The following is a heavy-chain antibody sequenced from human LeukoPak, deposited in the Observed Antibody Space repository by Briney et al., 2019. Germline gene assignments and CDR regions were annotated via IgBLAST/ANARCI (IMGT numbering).Heavy chain of an antibody. CDR2: IYYSGST. CDR3: ARAGGLYDFWSGYYYVY. V-gene: IGHV4-59*01. Sequence: PPETLSLTCTVSGGSISSYYWSWIRQPPGKGVEWIGYIYYSGSTNYNPSLKSRVTISVDTSKNQFSLKLSSVTAADTAVYYCARAGGLYDFWSGYYYVYWGQGTLVTVSS. J-gene: IGHJ4*02. CDR1: GGSISSYY. D-gene: IGHD3-3*01.